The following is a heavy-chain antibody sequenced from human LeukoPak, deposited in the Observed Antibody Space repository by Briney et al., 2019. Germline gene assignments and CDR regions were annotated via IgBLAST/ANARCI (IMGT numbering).Heavy chain of an antibody. CDR3: ARQGSYFDY. J-gene: IGHJ4*02. D-gene: IGHD3-10*01. CDR1: GYSFATYW. CDR2: IYPGDSDT. Sequence: PGESLKISCKVSGYSFATYWIGWVRQMPGKGLDWMGIIYPGDSDTRYSPSFQGQVTISADKSINTAYLQWSSLKASDTAMYFCARQGSYFDYWGQGSLVTVSS. V-gene: IGHV5-51*01.